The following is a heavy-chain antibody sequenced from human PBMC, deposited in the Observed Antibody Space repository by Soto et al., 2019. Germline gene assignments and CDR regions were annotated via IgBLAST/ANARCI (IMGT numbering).Heavy chain of an antibody. J-gene: IGHJ6*02. CDR1: GGSVSSGSNY. Sequence: PSETLSLPCTVSGGSVSSGSNYWSWIRQPPGKGLEWIGYIDYSGSSNYNPSLKSRVTISVDTSKNQFSLKLSSVTAADTAVYYCARGEVESNVNYYYYAMDVWGQGTTVTVSS. V-gene: IGHV4-61*01. CDR2: IDYSGSS. CDR3: ARGEVESNVNYYYYAMDV. D-gene: IGHD3-3*01.